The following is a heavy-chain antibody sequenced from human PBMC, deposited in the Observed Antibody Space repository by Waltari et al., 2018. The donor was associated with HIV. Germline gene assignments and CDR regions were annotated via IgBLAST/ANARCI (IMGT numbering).Heavy chain of an antibody. J-gene: IGHJ4*02. Sequence: QVQLVQSGAAVKSPGDSVTVSCQASGYTFTGHPIHWLRPAPGQGLEWMGWINPNSGDTNYAQKFQGRVIMTRDTSINTVYMELSRLTSDDTAVYYCTRVGFGSGTYYFPGGYWGQGTLVTVSS. V-gene: IGHV1-2*02. CDR1: GYTFTGHP. CDR3: TRVGFGSGTYYFPGGY. CDR2: INPNSGDT. D-gene: IGHD3-10*01.